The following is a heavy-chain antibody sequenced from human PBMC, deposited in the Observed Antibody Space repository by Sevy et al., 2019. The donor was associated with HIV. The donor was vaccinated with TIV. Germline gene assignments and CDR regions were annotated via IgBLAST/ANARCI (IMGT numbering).Heavy chain of an antibody. CDR2: ISRSGGRT. Sequence: GGSLRLSCAASGFTFSSYSMNWVRQAPGKGLEWVSAISRSGGRTYYADSVKGRFTISRDNSKNTLYLQMNSLRAEDTAVHYCAKEGLRPYDSSSYYAGPDAFHIWGQGTMVTVSS. V-gene: IGHV3-23*01. J-gene: IGHJ3*02. D-gene: IGHD3-22*01. CDR1: GFTFSSYS. CDR3: AKEGLRPYDSSSYYAGPDAFHI.